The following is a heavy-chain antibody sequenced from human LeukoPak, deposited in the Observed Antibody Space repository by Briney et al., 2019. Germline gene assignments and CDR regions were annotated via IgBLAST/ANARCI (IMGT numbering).Heavy chain of an antibody. CDR3: ARRSTYYFDSRGYPSEAFNI. CDR1: RGSINPYY. V-gene: IGHV4-59*08. J-gene: IGHJ3*02. Sequence: PSGTLSLTCTVSRGSINPYYWSWLRQPPGKGLKWIGYIYYSGTTDYNPSLKSRVTISVYTSKNQFSLKLSSVTAADTAVYYCARRSTYYFDSRGYPSEAFNIWGQGTMVTVSS. D-gene: IGHD3-22*01. CDR2: IYYSGTT.